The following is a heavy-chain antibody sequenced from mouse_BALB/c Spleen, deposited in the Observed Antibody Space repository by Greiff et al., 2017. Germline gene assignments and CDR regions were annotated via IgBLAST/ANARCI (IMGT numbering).Heavy chain of an antibody. J-gene: IGHJ2*01. CDR1: GFTFSSYT. CDR3: ARYNPYYFDY. Sequence: EVNLVESGGGLVKPGGSLKLSCAASGFTFSSYTMSWVRQTPEKRLEWVATISSGGGNTYYPDSVKGRFTISRDNAKNNLYLQMSSLRSEDTALYDCARYNPYYFDYWGQGTTLTVSS. CDR2: ISSGGGNT. V-gene: IGHV5-9*03.